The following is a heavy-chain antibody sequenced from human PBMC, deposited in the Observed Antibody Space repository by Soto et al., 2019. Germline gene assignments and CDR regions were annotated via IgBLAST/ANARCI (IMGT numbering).Heavy chain of an antibody. CDR1: GGSFSGYY. Sequence: QVQLQQWGAGLLKPSETLSLTCAVYGGSFSGYYWSWIRQPPGKGLEWIGEINHSGSTNYNPSLKSRVTISVDTSKNQFSLKLSSVTAADTAVYYCARGPYSSGPTGGWFDPWGQGTLVTVSS. V-gene: IGHV4-34*01. D-gene: IGHD6-19*01. CDR3: ARGPYSSGPTGGWFDP. J-gene: IGHJ5*02. CDR2: INHSGST.